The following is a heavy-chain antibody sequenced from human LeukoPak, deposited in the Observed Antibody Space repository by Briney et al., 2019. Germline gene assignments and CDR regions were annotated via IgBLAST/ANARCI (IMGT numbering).Heavy chain of an antibody. CDR1: GFTFSSYE. CDR3: ARVSGDRPVEDV. D-gene: IGHD7-27*01. CDR2: ISSSGSTI. J-gene: IGHJ6*02. V-gene: IGHV3-48*03. Sequence: GGSLRLSCAASGFTFSSYEMNWVRQAPGKGLEWVSYISSSGSTIYYADSVKGRFTISRDNAKNSLYLQMNSLRAEDTAVYYCARVSGDRPVEDVWGRGTTVTVSS.